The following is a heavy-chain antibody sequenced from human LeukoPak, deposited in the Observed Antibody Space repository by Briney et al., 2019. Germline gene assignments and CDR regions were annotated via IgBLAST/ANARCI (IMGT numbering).Heavy chain of an antibody. CDR1: GFTFSSYS. CDR2: ISSSSRYI. Sequence: GGSLRLSCAASGFTFSSYSMNWVRQAPGKGLEWVSSISSSSRYIYYADSVKGRFTISRDNAKNSLYLQMNSLRAEDTAVYYCARVQTYYYDSGGYYGMDVWGQGTTVTVSS. V-gene: IGHV3-21*01. J-gene: IGHJ6*02. CDR3: ARVQTYYYDSGGYYGMDV. D-gene: IGHD3-22*01.